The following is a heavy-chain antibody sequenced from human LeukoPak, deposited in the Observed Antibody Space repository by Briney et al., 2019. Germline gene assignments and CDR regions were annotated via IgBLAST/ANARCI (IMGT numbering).Heavy chain of an antibody. J-gene: IGHJ4*02. CDR1: GFTFDVYA. Sequence: GGSQRLSCAASGFTFDVYAMQWARHAPGKGVEWDSGISWNSGNIGYADSVKGRSTISRDNAKNSLYLQMNSLRAEDTALYYCAKSWHYYDSSGYYDYWGQGTLVTVSS. CDR2: ISWNSGNI. D-gene: IGHD3-22*01. CDR3: AKSWHYYDSSGYYDY. V-gene: IGHV3-9*01.